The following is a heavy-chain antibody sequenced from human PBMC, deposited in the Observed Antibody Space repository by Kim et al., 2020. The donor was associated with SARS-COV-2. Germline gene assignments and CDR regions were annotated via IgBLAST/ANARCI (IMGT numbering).Heavy chain of an antibody. J-gene: IGHJ5*01. CDR1: GGSISSSSYY. CDR2: IYYSGST. D-gene: IGHD4-17*01. Sequence: SETLSLTCTVSGGSISSSSYYWGWLRQRTGMGLEWIGSIYYSGSTYYNSSLTSRAIISVDTSKNPFFLKLSPVAAADAAVYYCLRRVRYYGAAGAFDS. CDR3: LRRVRYYGAAGAFDS. V-gene: IGHV4-39*01.